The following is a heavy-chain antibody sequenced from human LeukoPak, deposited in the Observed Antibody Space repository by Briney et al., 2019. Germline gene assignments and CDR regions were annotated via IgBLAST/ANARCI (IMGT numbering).Heavy chain of an antibody. V-gene: IGHV1-8*01. Sequence: ASVKVSCKASGYTFTSYDINWVRQATGQGLEWMGWMNPNSGNTGYAQKFQGRVTMTRNTSISTAYMELSSLRSEDTAVYYCARYYYGSGSYSNWFDPWGQGTLVTVSS. D-gene: IGHD3-10*01. CDR1: GYTFTSYD. J-gene: IGHJ5*02. CDR2: MNPNSGNT. CDR3: ARYYYGSGSYSNWFDP.